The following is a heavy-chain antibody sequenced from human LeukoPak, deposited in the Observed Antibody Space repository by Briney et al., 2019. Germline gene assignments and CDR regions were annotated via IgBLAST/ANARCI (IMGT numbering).Heavy chain of an antibody. CDR2: IKQDGSKK. CDR1: GFTFSSYW. D-gene: IGHD3-9*01. V-gene: IGHV3-7*01. Sequence: GGSLRLSCAASGFTFSSYWMSWVRQAPGKGLEWVANIKQDGSKKYYADSVKGRFTISRDKSKSTLYLQMNSLRAEDTAVYYCAKDRRRDDILTGSFSDWGQGTLVTVSS. CDR3: AKDRRRDDILTGSFSD. J-gene: IGHJ4*02.